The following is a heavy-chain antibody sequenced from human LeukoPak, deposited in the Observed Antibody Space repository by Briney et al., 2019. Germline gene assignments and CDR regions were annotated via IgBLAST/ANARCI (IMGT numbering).Heavy chain of an antibody. CDR2: INPNSGGT. Sequence: GASVKVSCKASGYTFTGYYMHWVRQAPGQGLEWMGWINPNSGGTNYAQKFQGRVTMTRDTSVSTAYMELSRLRSDDTAVYYCARDGGYSSGYYFWFDPWGQGTLVTVSS. CDR1: GYTFTGYY. D-gene: IGHD3-22*01. V-gene: IGHV1-2*02. CDR3: ARDGGYSSGYYFWFDP. J-gene: IGHJ5*02.